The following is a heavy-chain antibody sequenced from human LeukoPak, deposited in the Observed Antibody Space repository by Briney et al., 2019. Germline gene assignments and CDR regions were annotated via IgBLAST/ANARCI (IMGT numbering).Heavy chain of an antibody. D-gene: IGHD2-2*01. V-gene: IGHV1-58*01. J-gene: IGHJ6*03. CDR1: GFTFTSSA. Sequence: SVKVSCKASGFTFTSSAVQWVRQARGQRLEWIGWIVVGSGNTNYAQKFQERVTITRDMSTSTAYMELSSLRSEDTAVYYCARGVVVVPAAPGWYYYYMDVWGKGTTVTVSS. CDR3: ARGVVVVPAAPGWYYYYMDV. CDR2: IVVGSGNT.